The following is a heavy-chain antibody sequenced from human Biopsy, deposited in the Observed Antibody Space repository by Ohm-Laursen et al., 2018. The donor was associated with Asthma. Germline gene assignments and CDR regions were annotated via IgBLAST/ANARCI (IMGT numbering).Heavy chain of an antibody. V-gene: IGHV1-2*06. Sequence: GASMKVSCKASGGAFSNYAINWVRQAPGQGLEWMGRINPNSGGTNYAQKFQGRVTMTRDTSISTAYMEVSRLRSDDTAVYYCARGQKSAGDRWFDPWGQGTLVTVSS. D-gene: IGHD6-13*01. CDR3: ARGQKSAGDRWFDP. J-gene: IGHJ5*02. CDR2: INPNSGGT. CDR1: GGAFSNYA.